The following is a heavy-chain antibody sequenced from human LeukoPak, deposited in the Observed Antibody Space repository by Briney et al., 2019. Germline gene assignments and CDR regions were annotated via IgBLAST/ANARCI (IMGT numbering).Heavy chain of an antibody. CDR1: GGSISNGNYY. CDR2: IYYSGST. CDR3: ARHCSGGSCYIVFDY. J-gene: IGHJ4*02. Sequence: SETLSLTCTVSGGSISNGNYYWGWIRQPPGKGLEWIGSIYYSGSTYYNPSLKSRVTISVDTSKNQFSLKLNSVTAADTAVYCCARHCSGGSCYIVFDYWGQGTLVTVSS. D-gene: IGHD2-15*01. V-gene: IGHV4-39*01.